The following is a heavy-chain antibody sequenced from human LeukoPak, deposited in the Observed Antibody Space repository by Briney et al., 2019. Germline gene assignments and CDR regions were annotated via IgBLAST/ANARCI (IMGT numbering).Heavy chain of an antibody. J-gene: IGHJ4*02. V-gene: IGHV4-4*07. Sequence: PSETLSLTCTVSGGSISSDYWTWIRQPAGKGLEWIGRIFSGGSTHYNPSLKSRVTMSVDTSKKQLSLRMTSVTAADTALYYCARRNRYCNGGSCAHHHDSWGQGTLVIVSS. CDR3: ARRNRYCNGGSCAHHHDS. D-gene: IGHD2-15*01. CDR2: IFSGGST. CDR1: GGSISSDY.